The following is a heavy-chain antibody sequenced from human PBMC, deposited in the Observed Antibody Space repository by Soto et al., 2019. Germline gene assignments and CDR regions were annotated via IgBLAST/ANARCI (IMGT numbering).Heavy chain of an antibody. CDR2: ISYDGSNK. CDR3: ARVMEGDYYYYGMDV. D-gene: IGHD2-8*01. V-gene: IGHV3-30-3*01. J-gene: IGHJ6*02. CDR1: GFTFSSYA. Sequence: QVQLVESGGGVVQPGRSLRLSCAASGFTFSSYAMHWVRRAPGKGLEWVAVISYDGSNKYYADSVKGRFTISRDNSKNTLYLQMNSLRAEDTAVYYCARVMEGDYYYYGMDVWGQGTTVTVSS.